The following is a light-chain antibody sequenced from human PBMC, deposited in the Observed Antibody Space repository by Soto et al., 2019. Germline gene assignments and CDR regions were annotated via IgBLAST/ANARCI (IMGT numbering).Light chain of an antibody. Sequence: EIVLTQSPGTMSLFPGERATLSCRASQSVSNNWLAWYQQKPGQAPRLLIYGASSRATGIADRFSGSGSGTDFTLTISRLEPEDFALYYCQQYGSSPTTFGQGTKVEIK. V-gene: IGKV3-20*01. CDR1: QSVSNNW. CDR2: GAS. J-gene: IGKJ1*01. CDR3: QQYGSSPTT.